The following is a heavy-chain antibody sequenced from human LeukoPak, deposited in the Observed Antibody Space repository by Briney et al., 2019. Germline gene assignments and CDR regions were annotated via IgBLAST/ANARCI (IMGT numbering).Heavy chain of an antibody. CDR1: GGSISSYY. J-gene: IGHJ6*02. V-gene: IGHV4-59*01. Sequence: SSETLSLTCTVSGGSISSYYWSWIRQPPGKGLEWIGYIYYSGSTNYNPSLKSRVTISVDTSKNQFSLKLSSVTVADTAVYYCARVGGTNFYYYGMDVWGQGTTVTVSS. D-gene: IGHD1-26*01. CDR3: ARVGGTNFYYYGMDV. CDR2: IYYSGST.